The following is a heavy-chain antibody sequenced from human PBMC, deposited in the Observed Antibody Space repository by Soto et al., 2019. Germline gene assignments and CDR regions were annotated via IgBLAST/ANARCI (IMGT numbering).Heavy chain of an antibody. D-gene: IGHD2-2*01. CDR3: ARATPAGSEDF. Sequence: TLSLTCTFSVVSNIRDGYYWSWIRQHPGKGLEWIAYISYSGSSYSNPSLKSRVTISADTSKNQFSLRLTSVTDADTAVYFCARATPAGSEDFWGKGTLVTVSS. V-gene: IGHV4-31*03. CDR2: ISYSGSS. J-gene: IGHJ4*02. CDR1: VVSNIRDGYY.